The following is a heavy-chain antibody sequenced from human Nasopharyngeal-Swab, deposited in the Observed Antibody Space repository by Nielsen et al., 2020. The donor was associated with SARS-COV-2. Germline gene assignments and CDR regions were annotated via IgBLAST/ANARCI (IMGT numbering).Heavy chain of an antibody. CDR2: IYYSGST. CDR1: GDSISSYY. V-gene: IGHV4-59*13. D-gene: IGHD6-19*01. CDR3: ARDHGGWSGKNYYYYGMDV. Sequence: GSLRLSCAVSGDSISSYYWSWIRQPPGKGLEWIGYIYYSGSTNYNPSLKSRVTISVDTSKNQFSLKLSSVTAADTAVYYCARDHGGWSGKNYYYYGMDVWGQGTTVTVSS. J-gene: IGHJ6*02.